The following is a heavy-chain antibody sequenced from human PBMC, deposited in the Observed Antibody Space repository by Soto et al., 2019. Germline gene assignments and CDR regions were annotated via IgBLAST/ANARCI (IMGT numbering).Heavy chain of an antibody. CDR1: GYTLTELS. V-gene: IGHV1-24*01. D-gene: IGHD6-19*01. Sequence: ASVKVSCKVSGYTLTELSTHWVRQAPGKGLEWMGGFDPEDGETIYAQKFQGRVTMTTDTSTSTAYMELRSLRSDDTAVYYCARETIAVAADYYYYGMDVWGQGTTVTVSS. CDR3: ARETIAVAADYYYYGMDV. J-gene: IGHJ6*02. CDR2: FDPEDGET.